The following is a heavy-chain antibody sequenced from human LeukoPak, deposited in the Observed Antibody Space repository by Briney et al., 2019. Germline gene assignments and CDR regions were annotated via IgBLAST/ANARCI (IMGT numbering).Heavy chain of an antibody. CDR3: ASGGD. J-gene: IGHJ4*02. D-gene: IGHD3-16*01. CDR2: INHSGST. CDR1: GGSFSTYY. V-gene: IGHV4-34*01. Sequence: PSETLSLTCAVYGGSFSTYYWSWIRQPPGKGLEWIGEINHSGSTNYNPSLKNRVTISVHTSKNQFSLKLSSVTAADTAVYYCASGGDWGQGTLVTVSS.